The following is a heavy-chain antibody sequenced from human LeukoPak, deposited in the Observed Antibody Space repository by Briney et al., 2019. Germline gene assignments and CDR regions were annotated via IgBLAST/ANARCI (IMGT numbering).Heavy chain of an antibody. CDR3: ARELHVERDDY. Sequence: ASVKVSCKASGFVFTGYGFTWVRQAPGQGLEWMGWISANDCKIHYSERHQGRMTMSTDTVTSTVYMELRSLRSDDTAVYYCARELHVERDDYWGQGTLVTVSS. CDR1: GFVFTGYG. D-gene: IGHD1-1*01. J-gene: IGHJ4*02. V-gene: IGHV1-18*01. CDR2: ISANDCKI.